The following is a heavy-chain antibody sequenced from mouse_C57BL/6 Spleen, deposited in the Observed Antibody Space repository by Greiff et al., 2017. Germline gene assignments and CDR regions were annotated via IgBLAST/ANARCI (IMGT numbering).Heavy chain of an antibody. CDR1: GFTFSSYT. Sequence: EVKLVESGGGLVKPGGSLKLSCAASGFTFSSYTMSWVRQTPEKRLEWVATISGGGGNTYYPDSGKGRFTISRDNAKNTLYLQMSSLRSEDTALYYCARHALYYGYAWFAYWGQGTLVTVSA. V-gene: IGHV5-9*01. CDR3: ARHALYYGYAWFAY. CDR2: ISGGGGNT. J-gene: IGHJ3*01. D-gene: IGHD2-2*01.